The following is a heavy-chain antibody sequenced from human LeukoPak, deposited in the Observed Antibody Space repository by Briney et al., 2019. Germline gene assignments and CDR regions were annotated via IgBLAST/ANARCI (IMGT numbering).Heavy chain of an antibody. J-gene: IGHJ5*02. CDR2: IYPGDSET. CDR3: ARQIAAVTRGDWFDP. Sequence: PGESLKISCKGSGYTFTSYWIAWVRQMPGKGLEWMGFIYPGDSETRYSPSFQGQVTISADKSISTAYLQWSSLKASDTAMYYCARQIAAVTRGDWFDPWGQGTLVTVSS. D-gene: IGHD6-13*01. CDR1: GYTFTSYW. V-gene: IGHV5-51*01.